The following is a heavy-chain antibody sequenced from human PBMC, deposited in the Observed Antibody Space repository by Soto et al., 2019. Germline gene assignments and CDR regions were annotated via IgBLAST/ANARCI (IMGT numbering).Heavy chain of an antibody. V-gene: IGHV3-23*01. CDR2: ISGSGGST. Sequence: PGGSLRLSCAASGFTFSRYAMSWVRQAPGKGLEWVSAISGSGGSTYYADSVKGRFTISRDNSKNTLYLQMNSLRAEDTAVYYCAKDTAYHYDILTGLYDYWSQGTLVTVSS. CDR3: AKDTAYHYDILTGLYDY. CDR1: GFTFSRYA. D-gene: IGHD3-9*01. J-gene: IGHJ4*02.